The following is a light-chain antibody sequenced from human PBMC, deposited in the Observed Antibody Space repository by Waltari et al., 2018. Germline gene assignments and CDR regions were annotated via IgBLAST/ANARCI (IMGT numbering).Light chain of an antibody. CDR2: AAS. CDR3: QQYYDWPPWT. Sequence: EIVTTQSPATLSVSPGERATLSCRASQSVNNKLAWYQKKPGQAPRLLIYAASTRATGVPARFSGSGSGTEFTLTITSMQSEDFAVYYCQQYYDWPPWTFGQGTKVEIK. V-gene: IGKV3-15*01. J-gene: IGKJ1*01. CDR1: QSVNNK.